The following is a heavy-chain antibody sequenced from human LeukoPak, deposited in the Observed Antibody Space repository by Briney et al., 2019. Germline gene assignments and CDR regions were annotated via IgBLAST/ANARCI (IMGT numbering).Heavy chain of an antibody. CDR3: ARGRITVFGVITYYYYYYGMDV. CDR2: LNPKNGST. CDR1: GYTFTSYD. Sequence: ASVKVSCKASGYTFTSYDINWVRQATGQGLEWMGWLNPKNGSTGYAQEFQGRVIMTRNTSISTAYMELSSLTSEDTAVYYCARGRITVFGVITYYYYYYGMDVWGQGTTVTVSS. V-gene: IGHV1-8*01. D-gene: IGHD3-3*01. J-gene: IGHJ6*02.